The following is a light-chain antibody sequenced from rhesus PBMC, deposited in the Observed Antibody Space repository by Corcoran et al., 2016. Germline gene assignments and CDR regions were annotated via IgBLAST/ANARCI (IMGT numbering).Light chain of an antibody. V-gene: IGKV1-21*01. J-gene: IGKJ4*01. Sequence: DIQMTQSPSSLSASVGDRVTITCRASQGISSWLAWYQQKPGKAPKFQIYKASSLQSGVPSRFRGSGSGTDFTLTISSMQPEDCAPYYCQQYNRAPLTFGGGTKVEIK. CDR1: QGISSW. CDR2: KAS. CDR3: QQYNRAPLT.